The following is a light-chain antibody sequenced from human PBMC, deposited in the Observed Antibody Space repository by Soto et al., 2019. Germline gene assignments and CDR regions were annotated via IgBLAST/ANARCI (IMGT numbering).Light chain of an antibody. V-gene: IGLV2-18*02. J-gene: IGLJ3*02. CDR2: EVN. Sequence: QSALTQPPSVSGSPGQSVTISCTGTSSDVGSYNRLSWYQQPPGTAPKLIMYEVNTRPSGVPDRFSGSKSGSTASLTISGLQAEDEADYYCCSYAGSDWVFGGGTKVTVL. CDR1: SSDVGSYNR. CDR3: CSYAGSDWV.